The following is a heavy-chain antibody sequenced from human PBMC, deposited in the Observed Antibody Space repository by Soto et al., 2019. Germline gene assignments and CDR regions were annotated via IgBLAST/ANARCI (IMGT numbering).Heavy chain of an antibody. CDR1: GGSISTGDFS. Sequence: QVQLQESGPGLVKPSQTLSLTCTVSGGSISTGDFSWTWIRQHPGKGLEWIGDMYHSGSPYYNPSLFFRLTLSFDPSKSQFSLTLSPVTAADTAVYYCARTRGIVVCLSLSDTYFDPWGRGTLVTVSS. CDR3: ARTRGIVVCLSLSDTYFDP. CDR2: MYHSGSP. D-gene: IGHD2-21*01. J-gene: IGHJ5*02. V-gene: IGHV4-31*03.